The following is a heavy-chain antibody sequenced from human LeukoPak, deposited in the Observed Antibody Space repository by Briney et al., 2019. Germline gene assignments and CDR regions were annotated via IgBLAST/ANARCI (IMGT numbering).Heavy chain of an antibody. CDR2: ISSSSSTI. J-gene: IGHJ2*01. CDR3: VRWIASGSGIYWYFDV. CDR1: GFTFNTYT. V-gene: IGHV3-48*04. D-gene: IGHD1-26*01. Sequence: GGSLRLSCAASGFTFNTYTMNWVRQAPGKGLEWVSYISSSSSTIYYADSVKGRFTISRDNAKNSLFLQMNSLRVEDTAVYYCVRWIASGSGIYWYFDVWGRGTLVTVSS.